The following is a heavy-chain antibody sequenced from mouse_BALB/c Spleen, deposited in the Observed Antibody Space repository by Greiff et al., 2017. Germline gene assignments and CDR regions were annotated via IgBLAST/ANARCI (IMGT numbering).Heavy chain of an antibody. CDR1: GFTFTDYY. CDR2: IRNKANGYTT. Sequence: EVKVVDSGGGLVQPGGSLRLSCATSGFTFTDYYMSWVRQPPGKALEWLGFIRNKANGYTTEYSASVKGRFTISRDNSQSILYLQMNTLRAEDSATYYCARDYYGPYYFDYWGQGTTLTVSS. V-gene: IGHV7-3*02. J-gene: IGHJ2*01. CDR3: ARDYYGPYYFDY. D-gene: IGHD1-2*01.